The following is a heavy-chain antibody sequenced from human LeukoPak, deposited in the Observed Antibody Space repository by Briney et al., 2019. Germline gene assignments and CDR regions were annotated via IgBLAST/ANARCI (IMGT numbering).Heavy chain of an antibody. J-gene: IGHJ4*02. CDR2: INQDGSGK. CDR1: GFTFSGYW. V-gene: IGHV3-7*01. CDR3: ARVVGTTIYY. Sequence: GGSLRLSCAASGFTFSGYWMSWVRQAPGKGLEWVANINQDGSGKYYVDSVKGRFTISRDNAENSLYLQMNSLRAEDTAVHSCARVVGTTIYYWGQGTLVTVSS. D-gene: IGHD2-21*02.